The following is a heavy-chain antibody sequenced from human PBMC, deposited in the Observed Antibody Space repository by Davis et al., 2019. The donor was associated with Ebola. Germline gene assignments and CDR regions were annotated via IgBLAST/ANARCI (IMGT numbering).Heavy chain of an antibody. CDR3: TSTLIVTNDDY. Sequence: GESLKISCTGSGFTFGDYAMSWVRQAPGKGLEWVGFIRSKAYGGTTEYAASVKGRFTISRDDSKNTAYLQMNSLKTEDTAVYYCTSTLIVTNDDYWGQGTLVTVSS. V-gene: IGHV3-49*04. J-gene: IGHJ4*02. CDR1: GFTFGDYA. D-gene: IGHD1-26*01. CDR2: IRSKAYGGTT.